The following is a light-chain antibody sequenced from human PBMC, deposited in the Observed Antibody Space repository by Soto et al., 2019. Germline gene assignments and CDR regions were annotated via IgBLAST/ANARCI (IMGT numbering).Light chain of an antibody. Sequence: EIVLKQSPGTLSLSPGERATLSCRASQSVSSNNLAWYQQRPGQAPRVVIYGASTRATGIPERFSGSGSGTDFNLTISRLEPEYFAVYYCQQYGRSPFTFGPGTKVDIK. CDR1: QSVSSNN. J-gene: IGKJ3*01. V-gene: IGKV3-20*01. CDR3: QQYGRSPFT. CDR2: GAS.